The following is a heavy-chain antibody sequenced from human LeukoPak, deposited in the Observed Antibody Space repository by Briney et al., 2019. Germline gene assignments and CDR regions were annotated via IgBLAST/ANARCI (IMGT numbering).Heavy chain of an antibody. CDR1: GGSTSSYY. CDR2: IYYSGST. J-gene: IGHJ4*02. Sequence: EASETLSLTCTVSGGSTSSYYWSWIRQPPGKGLEWIGYIYYSGSTNYNPSLKSRVTISVDTSKNQFSLKLSSVTAADTAVYYCARTLAYCGGDCYSAFDYWGQGTLVTVSS. CDR3: ARTLAYCGGDCYSAFDY. D-gene: IGHD2-21*02. V-gene: IGHV4-59*08.